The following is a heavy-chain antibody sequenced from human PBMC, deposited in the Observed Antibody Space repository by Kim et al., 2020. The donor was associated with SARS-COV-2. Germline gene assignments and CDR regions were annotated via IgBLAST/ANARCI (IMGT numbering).Heavy chain of an antibody. CDR1: GGSFSGYY. D-gene: IGHD3-22*01. CDR2: INHSGST. V-gene: IGHV4-34*01. CDR3: AREDSSGYYPHDY. Sequence: SETLSLTCAVYGGSFSGYYWSWIRQPPGKGLEWIGEINHSGSTNYNPSLKSRVTISVDTSKNQFSLKLSSVTAADTAVYYCAREDSSGYYPHDYWGQGTLVTVSS. J-gene: IGHJ4*02.